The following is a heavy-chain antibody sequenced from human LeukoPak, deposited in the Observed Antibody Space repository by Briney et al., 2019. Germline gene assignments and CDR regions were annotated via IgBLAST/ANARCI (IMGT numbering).Heavy chain of an antibody. V-gene: IGHV3-30*04. CDR3: ARAFTVTTYLDY. CDR1: GFTFSSYA. D-gene: IGHD4-17*01. Sequence: GGSLRLSCAASGFTFSSYAMHWVRQAPGKGLEWVAVISYDGSNKYYADSVKGRFTISRDNSKNTLYLQMNSLRAEDTAVYYCARAFTVTTYLDYWGQGTLVTVSS. J-gene: IGHJ4*02. CDR2: ISYDGSNK.